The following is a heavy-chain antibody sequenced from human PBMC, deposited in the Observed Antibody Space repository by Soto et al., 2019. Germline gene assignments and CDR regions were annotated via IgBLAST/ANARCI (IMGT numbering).Heavy chain of an antibody. Sequence: QVQLVESGGGVVQPGRSLRLSCAASGFTFSSYAMHWVRQAPGKGLEWVAVISYDGSNKYYADSVKGRFTISRDNSTKTLFLQMNSPRAEDTDVYYCARCASSLTRFDYWGQGTLVTVSS. CDR2: ISYDGSNK. CDR3: ARCASSLTRFDY. CDR1: GFTFSSYA. V-gene: IGHV3-30-3*01. J-gene: IGHJ4*02. D-gene: IGHD2-2*01.